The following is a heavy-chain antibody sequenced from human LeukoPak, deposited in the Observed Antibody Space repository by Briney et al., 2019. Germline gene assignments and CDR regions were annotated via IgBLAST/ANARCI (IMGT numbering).Heavy chain of an antibody. CDR2: ISSSSSYI. D-gene: IGHD1-26*01. V-gene: IGHV3-21*01. Sequence: GGSLRLSCAPSGFTFSSYSMNWVRQAPGKGLEWVSSISSSSSYIYYADSVKGRFTISRDNAKNSLYLQMNSLRAEDTAVYYCARGAVGATADYWGQGTLVTVSS. CDR1: GFTFSSYS. J-gene: IGHJ4*02. CDR3: ARGAVGATADY.